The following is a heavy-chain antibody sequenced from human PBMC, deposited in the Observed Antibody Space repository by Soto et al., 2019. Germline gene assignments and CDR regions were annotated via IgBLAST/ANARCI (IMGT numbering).Heavy chain of an antibody. CDR2: IYPGDFDT. CDR1: GYSFNTYW. D-gene: IGHD5-18*01. CDR3: ARLLGYSYGHQQLFDY. Sequence: PGESLKISCMGSGYSFNTYWIGWVRQMPGKGLECMGLIYPGDFDTRYSPSFHGHVTMSVDKSINTAYLQWSSLETSDTAMYNCARLLGYSYGHQQLFDYWGQGTPVTVP. J-gene: IGHJ4*02. V-gene: IGHV5-51*01.